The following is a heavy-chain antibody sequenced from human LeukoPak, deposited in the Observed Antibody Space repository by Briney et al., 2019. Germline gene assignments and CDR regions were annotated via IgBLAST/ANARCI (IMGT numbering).Heavy chain of an antibody. D-gene: IGHD5-12*01. CDR2: INPHSGGT. V-gene: IGHV1-2*02. Sequence: ASVKVSCKASGYTFTGYYMHWVRQAPGQGLEWMGWINPHSGGTNYAQKFQGRVTMTRDTSISTAYMELSRLRSDDTAVYYCARGGRLRLIGLNWFDPWGQGTLVTVSS. CDR3: ARGGRLRLIGLNWFDP. J-gene: IGHJ5*02. CDR1: GYTFTGYY.